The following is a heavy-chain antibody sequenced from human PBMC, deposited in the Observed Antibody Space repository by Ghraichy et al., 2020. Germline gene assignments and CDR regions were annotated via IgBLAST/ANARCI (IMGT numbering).Heavy chain of an antibody. V-gene: IGHV3-23*01. D-gene: IGHD2-15*01. CDR2: IGSGSDT. CDR3: ATRRGDCSGGRCSFDY. Sequence: GESLNISCAASGFTFSSYAMSWVRQAPGKGLDCVALIGSGSDTYYADSVKGRFAISRDNSKNTLHLQLNSLRVEDTAVYYCATRRGDCSGGRCSFDYWGQGALVTVSS. CDR1: GFTFSSYA. J-gene: IGHJ4*02.